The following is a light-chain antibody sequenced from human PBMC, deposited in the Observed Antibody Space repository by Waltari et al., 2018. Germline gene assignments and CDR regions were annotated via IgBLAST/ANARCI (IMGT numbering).Light chain of an antibody. Sequence: QSALTQPASVSGSPGQSITISCTGTRSDIAAYNLVSCYQKHPGKAPKFMIYDVNNRPSGVSSRFSGSKSGNTASLTISGLQAEDEADYYCSSYTTGSTRYVFGSGTKVTVL. CDR1: RSDIAAYNL. CDR3: SSYTTGSTRYV. V-gene: IGLV2-14*03. CDR2: DVN. J-gene: IGLJ1*01.